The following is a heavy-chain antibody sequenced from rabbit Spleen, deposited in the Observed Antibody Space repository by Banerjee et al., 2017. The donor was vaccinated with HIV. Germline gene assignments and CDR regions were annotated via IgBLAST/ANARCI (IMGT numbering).Heavy chain of an antibody. V-gene: IGHV1S45*01. D-gene: IGHD1-1*01. CDR3: ARDLVAVIGWNFNL. CDR2: INIVTGKS. Sequence: EQLEESGGGLVQPEGSLTLTCKASGVSLHDKDVMCWVRQAPGKGLEWIACINIVTGKSVYARWAKGRFTMSRTSSTTVTLQMNSLTAADTATYFCARDLVAVIGWNFNLWGPGTLVTVS. J-gene: IGHJ4*01. CDR1: GVSLHDKDV.